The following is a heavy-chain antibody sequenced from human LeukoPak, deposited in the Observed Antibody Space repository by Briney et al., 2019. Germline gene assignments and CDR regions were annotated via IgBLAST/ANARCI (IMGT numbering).Heavy chain of an antibody. CDR1: GFTFSRYW. Sequence: GGSLRLSCAASGFTFSRYWMHWVRQAPGKGLVWVSRINSDGSSTSYADSVKGRFTISRDNAKNTLYLQMNSLRAEDTAVYYCAREIGVGATLLWVQGTLVTVSS. CDR2: INSDGSST. J-gene: IGHJ4*02. CDR3: AREIGVGATLL. D-gene: IGHD1-26*01. V-gene: IGHV3-74*01.